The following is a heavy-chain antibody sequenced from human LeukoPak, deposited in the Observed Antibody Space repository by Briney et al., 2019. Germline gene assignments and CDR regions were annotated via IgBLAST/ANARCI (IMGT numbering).Heavy chain of an antibody. CDR3: GRVEDIVVVTASSLGFDP. Sequence: SQTLSLTCTVSGGSISSGGYYWGWIRQPPGKGLEWIGSIYYSGSTYYNPSLKSRVTISVATSKTQYSLKLSSVTAADTAVYYCGRVEDIVVVTASSLGFDPWGQGTLVTVSS. D-gene: IGHD2-21*02. V-gene: IGHV4-39*07. CDR2: IYYSGST. J-gene: IGHJ5*02. CDR1: GGSISSGGYY.